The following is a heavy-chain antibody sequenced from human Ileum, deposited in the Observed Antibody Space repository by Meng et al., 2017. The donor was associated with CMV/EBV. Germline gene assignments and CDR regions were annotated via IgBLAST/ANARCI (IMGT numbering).Heavy chain of an antibody. J-gene: IGHJ4*02. CDR2: ITNDGNTA. V-gene: IGHV3-74*01. CDR3: ARPYTGAATLPF. Sequence: GGSLRLSCAASGFTFRDYWMHWVRQSPGKGLVWVSRITNDGNTADYADSVKGRFTISRDNTKNTLYLQMNSLRAEDTAVYYCARPYTGAATLPFWGQGTLVTVSS. D-gene: IGHD1-26*01. CDR1: GFTFRDYW.